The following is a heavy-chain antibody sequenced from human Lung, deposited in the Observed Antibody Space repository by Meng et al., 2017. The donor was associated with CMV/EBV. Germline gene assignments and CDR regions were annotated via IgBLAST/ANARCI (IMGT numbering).Heavy chain of an antibody. CDR3: ARDNHWGPDY. CDR2: IHPHSGDT. J-gene: IGHJ4*02. D-gene: IGHD7-27*01. V-gene: IGHV1-2*02. Sequence: ASVXVSCKASGYTFTAHYFHWVRQAPGQGLEWMGWIHPHSGDTNYAQKFQGRVTLTRDTSINTGYMELTRLTSDDTAVYYCARDNHWGPDYWGQGTLVTVSS. CDR1: GYTFTAHY.